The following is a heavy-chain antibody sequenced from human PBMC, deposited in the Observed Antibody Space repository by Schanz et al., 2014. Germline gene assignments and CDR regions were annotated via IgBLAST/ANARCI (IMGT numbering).Heavy chain of an antibody. CDR3: AKVAPAATYLDS. V-gene: IGHV3-74*01. Sequence: VQLVESGGGVVQPGRSLRLSCAASGFTFSTYYMNWVRQAPGKGLVWVSHINSDGTTTTYADSVKGRFTISRDNAKNSLFLQMNSLSAEDTAVYYCAKVAPAATYLDSWGLGTLVTVSS. D-gene: IGHD2-2*01. CDR2: INSDGTTT. J-gene: IGHJ4*02. CDR1: GFTFSTYY.